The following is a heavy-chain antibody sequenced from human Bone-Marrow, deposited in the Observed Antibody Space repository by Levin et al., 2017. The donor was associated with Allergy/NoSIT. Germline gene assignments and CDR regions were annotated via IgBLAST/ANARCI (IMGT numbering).Heavy chain of an antibody. V-gene: IGHV5-51*01. CDR2: IYPGDSDT. CDR3: ARHDTRPGTIFGVVPAYYGMDV. J-gene: IGHJ6*02. D-gene: IGHD3-3*01. CDR1: GYSFTSNW. Sequence: GESLKISCKGSGYSFTSNWITWVRQMPGKGLEWMGIIYPGDSDTRYSPSFQGQVTIPADKSISTADLQWGSLKASDTAVYYGARHDTRPGTIFGVVPAYYGMDVWGQGTTVTVSS.